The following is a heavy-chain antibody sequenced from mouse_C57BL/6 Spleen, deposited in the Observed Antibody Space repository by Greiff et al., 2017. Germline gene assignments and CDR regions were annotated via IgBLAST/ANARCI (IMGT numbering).Heavy chain of an antibody. J-gene: IGHJ4*01. V-gene: IGHV5-6*01. CDR2: ISSCGSYT. D-gene: IGHD1-1*01. CDR1: GFTFSSYG. Sequence: EVQGVESGGDFVKPGGSLKLSCAASGFTFSSYGMSWVRQTPDKRLEWVATISSCGSYTYYPDSVKGRFTISRDNAKNTLYLQLSSLKSEDTAMYYCARPTTGYAMDYWGQGTSVTVSS. CDR3: ARPTTGYAMDY.